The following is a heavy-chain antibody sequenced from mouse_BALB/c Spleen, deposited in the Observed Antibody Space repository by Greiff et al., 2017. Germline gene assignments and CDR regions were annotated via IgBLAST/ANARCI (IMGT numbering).Heavy chain of an antibody. CDR1: GYTFSSYW. J-gene: IGHJ4*01. CDR2: ILPGSGST. CDR3: ARNDYDYAMDY. Sequence: QVHVKQSGAELMKPGASVKISCKATGYTFSSYWIEWVKQRPGHGLEWIGEILPGSGSTNYNEKFKGKATFTADTSSNTAYMQLSSLTSEDSAVYYCARNDYDYAMDYWGQGTSVTVSS. D-gene: IGHD2-4*01. V-gene: IGHV1-9*01.